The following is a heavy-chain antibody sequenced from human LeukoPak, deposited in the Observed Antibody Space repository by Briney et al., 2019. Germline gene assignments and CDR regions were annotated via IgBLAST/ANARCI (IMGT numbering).Heavy chain of an antibody. CDR3: ATYTHWVAGDV. J-gene: IGHJ6*02. CDR1: GFTFSDSW. CDR2: MNQDGSAK. Sequence: PGGSLRLSCAASGFTFSDSWMSWVRQAPGEGLEWVANMNQDGSAKGYVDSVRGRFTISRDNARNSLYLQMRPEDTAVYYCATYTHWVAGDVWGQGTTVTVSS. V-gene: IGHV3-7*01. D-gene: IGHD3-16*01.